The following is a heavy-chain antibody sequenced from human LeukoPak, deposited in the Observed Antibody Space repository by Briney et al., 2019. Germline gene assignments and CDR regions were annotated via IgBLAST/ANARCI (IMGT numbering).Heavy chain of an antibody. CDR1: GFTFSSYA. CDR3: ARAEGTSYYYYGMDV. J-gene: IGHJ6*02. CDR2: ISYDGSNK. Sequence: GGSLRLSCAASGFTFSSYAMHWVRQAPGKGLEWVAVISYDGSNKYYADSVKGRFTISRDNSKNTLYLQMNSLRAEDTAVYYCARAEGTSYYYYGMDVWGQGTTVTVSS. V-gene: IGHV3-30-3*01. D-gene: IGHD2-2*01.